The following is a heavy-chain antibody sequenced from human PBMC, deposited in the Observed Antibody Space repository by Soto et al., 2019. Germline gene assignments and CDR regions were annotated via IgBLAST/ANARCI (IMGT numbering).Heavy chain of an antibody. CDR2: IYSGGST. CDR1: GFTVSSNY. J-gene: IGHJ5*02. CDR3: ARGGYCSSTSCYDNWFDP. D-gene: IGHD2-2*01. Sequence: PGGSLRLSCAASGFTVSSNYMSWVRQAPGKGLEWVSVIYSGGSTYYADSVKGRFTISRDNSKNTLYLQMNSLRAEDTAVYYCARGGYCSSTSCYDNWFDPWGQGTLVTVSS. V-gene: IGHV3-53*01.